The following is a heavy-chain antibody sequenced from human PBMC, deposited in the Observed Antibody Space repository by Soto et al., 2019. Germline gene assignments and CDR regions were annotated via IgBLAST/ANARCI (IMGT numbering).Heavy chain of an antibody. J-gene: IGHJ5*02. V-gene: IGHV4-39*01. CDR2: IYYSGST. D-gene: IGHD3-22*01. CDR3: ARPLPRKDSSGSHWFDP. CDR1: GGSISSSSYY. Sequence: QLQLQESGPGLVKPSETLSLTCTVSGGSISSSSYYWGWIRQPPGKGLEWIGSIYYSGSTYYNPSLKSRVTISVDTSKNQFSLKLSSVTAADTAVYYCARPLPRKDSSGSHWFDPWGQGTLVTVSS.